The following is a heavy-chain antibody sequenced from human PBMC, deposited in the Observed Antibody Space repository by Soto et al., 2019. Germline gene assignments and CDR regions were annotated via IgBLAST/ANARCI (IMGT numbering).Heavy chain of an antibody. CDR2: IYHTGST. CDR3: ARNRFFDP. J-gene: IGHJ5*02. Sequence: QVQLQESGPGLVKPLGTLALTCDVSGDSVTSSNWYIWVRQPPGKRPEWIGEIYHTGSTNYNPSLRGRINISPVESKNQFSLNLSSLTVADTAVYYCARNRFFDPWGQRILVTVSS. CDR1: GDSVTSSNW. V-gene: IGHV4-4*02. D-gene: IGHD3-3*01.